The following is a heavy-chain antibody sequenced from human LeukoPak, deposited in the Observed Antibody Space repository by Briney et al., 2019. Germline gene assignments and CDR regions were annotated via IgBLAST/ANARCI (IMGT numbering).Heavy chain of an antibody. CDR1: GGSISSYY. J-gene: IGHJ5*02. D-gene: IGHD3-16*02. CDR3: AREKFDVTRGSYRYRPFDP. CDR2: IYYSGST. V-gene: IGHV4-59*12. Sequence: SETLSLTCTVSGGSISSYYWSWIRQPPGKGLEWIGYIYYSGSTNYNPSLKSRVTISVDTSKNQFSLKLSSVTAADTAVYYCAREKFDVTRGSYRYRPFDPWGQGTLVTVSS.